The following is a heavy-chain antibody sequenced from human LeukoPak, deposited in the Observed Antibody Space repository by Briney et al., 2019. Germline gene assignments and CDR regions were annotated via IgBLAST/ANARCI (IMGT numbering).Heavy chain of an antibody. D-gene: IGHD6-13*01. CDR2: IRYDGSNK. CDR1: GFTFSSYG. V-gene: IGHV3-30*02. Sequence: GGSLRLSCAASGFTFSSYGMHWVRQAPGKGLEWVAFIRYDGSNKYYADSVKGRFTISRDNSKNTLYLQMNSLRAEGTAVYYCAKESGDSSSWSPYYYYYMDVWGKGTTVTVSS. CDR3: AKESGDSSSWSPYYYYYMDV. J-gene: IGHJ6*03.